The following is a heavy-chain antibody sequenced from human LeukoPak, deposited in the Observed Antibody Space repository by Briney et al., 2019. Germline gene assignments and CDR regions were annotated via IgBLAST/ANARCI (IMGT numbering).Heavy chain of an antibody. CDR2: ISTDGNDK. Sequence: GGSLRLSCAASGFTFSGYAMHWVRQAPGKGLEWLTVISTDGNDKHYANSVKGRFTISRDNSKNTLSLQLNSLRAEDTAVYYCAKGTSSSCYSAPNYWGQGTLVTVSS. CDR3: AKGTSSSCYSAPNY. V-gene: IGHV3-30*04. D-gene: IGHD2-15*01. J-gene: IGHJ4*02. CDR1: GFTFSGYA.